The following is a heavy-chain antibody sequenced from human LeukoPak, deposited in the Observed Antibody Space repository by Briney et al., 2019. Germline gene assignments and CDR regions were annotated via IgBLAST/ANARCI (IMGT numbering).Heavy chain of an antibody. V-gene: IGHV6-1*01. CDR3: ARGGKTIRFWAVHYMDV. J-gene: IGHJ6*03. Sequence: SQTLSLTCAISGDSVSRNSAAWNWIRQSPSRGLEWLGRTYYRSKWYNDYAVSVKSRITINPDTSKNQFSLQLTSVTPEDTAGYYCARGGKTIRFWAVHYMDVWGKGTTVIVS. CDR1: GDSVSRNSAA. CDR2: TYYRSKWYN. D-gene: IGHD3-3*01.